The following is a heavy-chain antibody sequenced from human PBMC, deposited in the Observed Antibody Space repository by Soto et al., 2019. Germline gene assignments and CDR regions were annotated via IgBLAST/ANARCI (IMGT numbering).Heavy chain of an antibody. V-gene: IGHV3-23*01. CDR2: ISGSGGST. D-gene: IGHD3-22*01. J-gene: IGHJ4*02. CDR1: GFTFSSYA. Sequence: GGSLRLSCAASGFTFSSYAMSWVRQAPGKGLEWVSAISGSGGSTYYADSVKGRFTISRDNSKNTLYLQMNSLRAEDTAVYYCARRSRSVVVLHFDYWGQGTLVTVSS. CDR3: ARRSRSVVVLHFDY.